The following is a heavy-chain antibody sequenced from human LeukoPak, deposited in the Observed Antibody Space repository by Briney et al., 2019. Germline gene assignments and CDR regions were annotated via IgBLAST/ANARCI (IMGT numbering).Heavy chain of an antibody. D-gene: IGHD3-10*01. CDR1: GFTFSSYN. CDR3: ARAEVLLWFGESPGAEYFQH. Sequence: PGGSLRLSCAASGFTFSSYNMNRVRQAPGKGLEWVSSISTRGSYIYYADSLKGRFTISRDNAKNSLYLQMSSLRAEDTAVYYCARAEVLLWFGESPGAEYFQHWGQGTLVTVSS. CDR2: ISTRGSYI. J-gene: IGHJ1*01. V-gene: IGHV3-21*01.